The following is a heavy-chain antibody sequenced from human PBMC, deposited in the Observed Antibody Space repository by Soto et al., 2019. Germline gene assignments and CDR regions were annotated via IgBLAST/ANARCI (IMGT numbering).Heavy chain of an antibody. CDR3: TTLAPGSPIVVVVAATHNGDY. D-gene: IGHD2-15*01. J-gene: IGHJ4*02. Sequence: GGSLRLSCAASGFTFSNAWMSWVRQAPGKGLEWVGRIKSKTDGGTTDYAAPVKGRFTISRDDSKNTLYLQMNSLKTEDTAVYYCTTLAPGSPIVVVVAATHNGDYWGQGTLVTVSS. CDR2: IKSKTDGGTT. V-gene: IGHV3-15*01. CDR1: GFTFSNAW.